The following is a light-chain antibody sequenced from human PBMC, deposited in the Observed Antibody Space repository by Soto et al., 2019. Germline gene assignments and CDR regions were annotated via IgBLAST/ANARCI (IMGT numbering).Light chain of an antibody. Sequence: QSVLTQPPSASGSPGQSVTISCTGTSSDGGGYNYVSWYQQYPGRAPKLMIYEVTKRPSGVPDRFSGSKSGNTASLTVSGLQAEDEADYYCSSYAASNNFYFVFGGGTKLPVL. CDR1: SSDGGGYNY. CDR3: SSYAASNNFYFV. V-gene: IGLV2-8*01. J-gene: IGLJ3*02. CDR2: EVT.